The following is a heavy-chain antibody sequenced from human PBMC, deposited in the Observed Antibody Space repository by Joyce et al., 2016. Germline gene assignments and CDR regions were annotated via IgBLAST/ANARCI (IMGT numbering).Heavy chain of an antibody. V-gene: IGHV1-2*02. Sequence: QVQLVQSGAEVKKPGASLKVSCKTSGYTFGEYYIIGVRQAPGQGLSWLGWISHKTGETKYSQKFQARVTVTRDTSTRTVYMDLTRLTFDDTAVYYCARSDPAFDWFAPWGQGSQVSV. CDR2: ISHKTGET. CDR1: GYTFGEYY. CDR3: ARSDPAFDWFAP. D-gene: IGHD3-3*02. J-gene: IGHJ5*02.